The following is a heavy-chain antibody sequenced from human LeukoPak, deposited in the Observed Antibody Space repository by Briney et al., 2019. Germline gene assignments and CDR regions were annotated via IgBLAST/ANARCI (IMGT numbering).Heavy chain of an antibody. D-gene: IGHD4-17*01. CDR2: IWYDGSNK. CDR1: GFTFSSYG. J-gene: IGHJ6*03. Sequence: GGSLRLSCAASGFTFSSYGMHWVRQAPGKGLEWVAGIWYDGSNKYYADSVKGRFTISRDNSKNTLYMQMNSLRAEDTAVYYCAKNGDYRSYYYYYYMDVWGKGTTVTVSS. V-gene: IGHV3-33*06. CDR3: AKNGDYRSYYYYYYMDV.